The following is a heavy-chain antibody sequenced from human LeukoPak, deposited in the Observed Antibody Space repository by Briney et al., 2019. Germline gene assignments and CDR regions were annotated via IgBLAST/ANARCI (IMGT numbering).Heavy chain of an antibody. Sequence: ASVKVSCKASGGTFSSYAISWVRQAPGQGLEWMGGIIPIFGTANYAQKFQGRVTITADESTSTAYMELSSLRSEDTAVYYCARAGGYCSSTSCSFDYWGREPWSPSPQ. J-gene: IGHJ4*02. CDR1: GGTFSSYA. D-gene: IGHD2-2*01. CDR3: ARAGGYCSSTSCSFDY. V-gene: IGHV1-69*13. CDR2: IIPIFGTA.